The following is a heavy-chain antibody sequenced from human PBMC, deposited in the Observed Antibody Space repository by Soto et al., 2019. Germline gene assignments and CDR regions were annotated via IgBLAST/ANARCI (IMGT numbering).Heavy chain of an antibody. CDR2: LTGSSSNT. CDR3: ANGRATYGLLTHDY. V-gene: IGHV3-23*01. Sequence: GSRRLSCAASGFSFRNYAMSWVRQAPGKGLEWISTLTGSSSNTYYADSVKGRFAISRDNSRNTLYLQMHSLTAKDTAVYYCANGRATYGLLTHDYWGQGTLVTVSS. J-gene: IGHJ4*02. D-gene: IGHD3-9*01. CDR1: GFSFRNYA.